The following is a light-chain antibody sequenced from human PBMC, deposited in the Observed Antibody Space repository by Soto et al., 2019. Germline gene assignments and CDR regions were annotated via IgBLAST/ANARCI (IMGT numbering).Light chain of an antibody. CDR2: EVR. Sequence: QSALTQPASVSGSPGQSITISCTGTSGDIGSYNYVSWYQQHPGKAPKLIIYEVRERPSGVPDRFSGSKSGNTASLTVSGLQTEDEADYYCSAYAGSNNFVFGSGTKVTV. CDR3: SAYAGSNNFV. J-gene: IGLJ1*01. CDR1: SGDIGSYNY. V-gene: IGLV2-8*01.